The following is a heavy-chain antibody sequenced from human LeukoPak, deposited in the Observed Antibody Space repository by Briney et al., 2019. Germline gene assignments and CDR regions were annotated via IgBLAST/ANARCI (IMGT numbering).Heavy chain of an antibody. J-gene: IGHJ4*02. CDR2: IRSKAYGGTT. V-gene: IGHV3-49*04. D-gene: IGHD1-26*01. CDR3: TKASGSYRPDYYFDY. CDR1: GFTFGDYA. Sequence: GGSLRLSCTASGFTFGDYAMSWVRQAPGKGLEWVGFIRSKAYGGTTEYAASVKGRFTISRDDSKSIAYLQMNSLKTEDTAAYYCTKASGSYRPDYYFDYWGQGTLVTVSS.